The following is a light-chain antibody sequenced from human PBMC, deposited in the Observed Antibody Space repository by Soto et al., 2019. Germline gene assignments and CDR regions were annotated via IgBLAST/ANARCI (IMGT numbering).Light chain of an antibody. V-gene: IGKV1-39*01. J-gene: IGKJ2*01. CDR3: QRSYSIPPT. CDR1: QSISSY. CDR2: AAS. Sequence: DIQMTQSPSSLSASVGDRVTITCRASQSISSYLNWYQQKPGKAPKLLIYAASSLQSGVPSRFSGSGSGTDFTLTISSLQPEDFATYYCQRSYSIPPTFGQGTTLEAK.